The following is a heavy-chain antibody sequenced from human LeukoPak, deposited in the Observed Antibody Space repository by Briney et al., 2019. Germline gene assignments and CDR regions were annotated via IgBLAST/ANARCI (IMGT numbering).Heavy chain of an antibody. D-gene: IGHD3-10*01. J-gene: IGHJ4*02. CDR2: IYTSGST. CDR3: ARVRLLWFGELPQYYFDY. CDR1: GGSISSGDYY. V-gene: IGHV4-61*02. Sequence: PSQTLSLTCTVSGGSISSGDYYWSWIRQPAGKGLEWIGRIYTSGSTNYNPSLKSRVTMSVDTSKNQFSLKLSSVTAADTAVYYCARVRLLWFGELPQYYFDYWGQGTLVTVSS.